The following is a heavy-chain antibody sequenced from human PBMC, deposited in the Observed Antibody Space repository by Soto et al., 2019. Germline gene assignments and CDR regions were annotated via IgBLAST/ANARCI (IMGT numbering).Heavy chain of an antibody. D-gene: IGHD3-3*01. CDR2: ISGSGGFT. CDR3: AKRGITIFGVVTNYYSGVDV. Sequence: EAQLLESGGGLVQPGGSLRLSCDASRFTFSTFAMSWVRQAPGQGLEWVSVISGSGGFTYYADSVKGRFTISRDNPKNTMFMQMNSLRVEDTAVYYCAKRGITIFGVVTNYYSGVDVWGQGTTVTVSS. V-gene: IGHV3-23*01. J-gene: IGHJ6*02. CDR1: RFTFSTFA.